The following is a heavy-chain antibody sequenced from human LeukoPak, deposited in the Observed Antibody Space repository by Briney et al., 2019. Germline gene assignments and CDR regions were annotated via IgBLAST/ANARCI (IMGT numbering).Heavy chain of an antibody. J-gene: IGHJ2*01. D-gene: IGHD6-6*01. CDR1: GFTFDTYA. CDR3: AKGSTSIAARWWYFDL. CDR2: ISGGGGST. V-gene: IGHV3-23*01. Sequence: PGGSLRLSCSASGFTFDTYAMTWVRQAPGKGLEWVSAISGGGGSTYYADSVKGRFTISRDNSKNTLYLEMNSLRAEDTAVYYCAKGSTSIAARWWYFDLWGRGTLVTVSS.